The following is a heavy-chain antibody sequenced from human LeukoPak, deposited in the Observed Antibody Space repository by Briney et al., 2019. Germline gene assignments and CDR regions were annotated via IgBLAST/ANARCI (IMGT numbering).Heavy chain of an antibody. V-gene: IGHV1-2*02. D-gene: IGHD3-3*01. CDR2: INPNSGGT. Sequence: ASVKVSCKASGYTFTGYYMHWVRQAPGQGLEWMGWINPNSGGTNYAQRFQGRVTMTRDTSISTAYMELSRLRSDDTAVYYCAYDFWSGLGGLFDYWGQGTLVTVSS. J-gene: IGHJ4*02. CDR1: GYTFTGYY. CDR3: AYDFWSGLGGLFDY.